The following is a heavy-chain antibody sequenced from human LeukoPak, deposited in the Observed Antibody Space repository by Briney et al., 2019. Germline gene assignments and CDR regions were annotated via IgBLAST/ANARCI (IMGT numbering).Heavy chain of an antibody. Sequence: GGSLRLSCAAAGFTFSSDSMTCVRQAPGKGLEWGGFIRSKAYGGTTEYDSSVKGKFTISRDDSKSLAYLQIHSLKTEHTTVYYCTTYQLLYVGVAYWGQGTLVTVSS. CDR1: GFTFSSDS. J-gene: IGHJ4*02. CDR3: TTYQLLYVGVAY. V-gene: IGHV3-49*04. D-gene: IGHD2-2*02. CDR2: IRSKAYGGTT.